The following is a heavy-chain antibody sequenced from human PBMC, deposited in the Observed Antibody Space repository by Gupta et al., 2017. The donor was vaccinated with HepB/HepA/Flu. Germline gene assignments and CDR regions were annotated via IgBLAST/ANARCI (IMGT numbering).Heavy chain of an antibody. V-gene: IGHV4-4*07. CDR1: GGSMTGYY. D-gene: IGHD6-13*01. J-gene: IGHJ2*01. CDR3: ARGGLGSSWYVWYFDL. Sequence: QVQLQESGPGLVKPSATLSLTCTVSGGSMTGYYWNWIRQPAGKGLEWIGRIYTSGSTNYNPSLKSRVTMSVDTSTNQFSLELRSVTAADTAVYYCARGGLGSSWYVWYFDLWGRGTLVTDSS. CDR2: IYTSGST.